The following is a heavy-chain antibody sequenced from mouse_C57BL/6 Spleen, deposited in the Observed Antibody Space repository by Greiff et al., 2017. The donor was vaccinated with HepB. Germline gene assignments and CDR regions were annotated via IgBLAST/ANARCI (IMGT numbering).Heavy chain of an antibody. V-gene: IGHV5-16*01. Sequence: EVKLLESEGGLVQPGSSMKLSCTASGFTFSDYYMAWVRQVPEKGLEWVANINYDGSSTYYLDSLKSRFIISRDNAKNILYLQMSRLKSEDTATYYCARAPDGYYDAMDYWGQGTSVTVSS. D-gene: IGHD2-3*01. CDR3: ARAPDGYYDAMDY. CDR1: GFTFSDYY. CDR2: INYDGSST. J-gene: IGHJ4*01.